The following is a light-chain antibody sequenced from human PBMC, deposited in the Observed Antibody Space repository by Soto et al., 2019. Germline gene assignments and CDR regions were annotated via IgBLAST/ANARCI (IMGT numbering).Light chain of an antibody. V-gene: IGLV2-14*03. CDR1: SSDVGAYTF. Sequence: QSALTQPASVSGSPGQSITISCTGTSSDVGAYTFVSWYQQHPDKVPKLMIFDVSRRPSCVSDRFSGSKSGNTASLTISGLQPEDEADYYCSSYTSSSTHVFGSGTKVTVL. J-gene: IGLJ1*01. CDR3: SSYTSSSTHV. CDR2: DVS.